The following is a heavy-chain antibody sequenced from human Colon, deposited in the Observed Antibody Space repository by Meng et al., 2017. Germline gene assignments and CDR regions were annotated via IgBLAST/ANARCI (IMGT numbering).Heavy chain of an antibody. Sequence: QVQLQTGGEGLLKPSETLSLTCAVYGGSFSGYYWSWIRQPPGKGLEWIGEINHSGSTNYNPSLKSRVTISVDTSKNQFSLKLSSVTAADTAVYYCARERLSSGWYGGRWFDPWGQGTLVTVSS. J-gene: IGHJ5*02. CDR2: INHSGST. D-gene: IGHD6-19*01. CDR3: ARERLSSGWYGGRWFDP. V-gene: IGHV4-34*01. CDR1: GGSFSGYY.